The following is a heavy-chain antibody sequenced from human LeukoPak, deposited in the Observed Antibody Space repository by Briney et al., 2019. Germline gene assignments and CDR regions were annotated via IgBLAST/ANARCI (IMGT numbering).Heavy chain of an antibody. CDR1: GYTFTDYD. D-gene: IGHD6-19*01. CDR2: INPSGGST. CDR3: ARFAVHRRITVAGQFGLDY. V-gene: IGHV1-46*01. Sequence: ASVKVSCKTSGYTFTDYDITWVRQAPGQGLEWMGIINPSGGSTNYAQKFQGRVTMTRDTSTSTVYMELSSLRSEDTAVYYCARFAVHRRITVAGQFGLDYWGQGTLVSLSS. J-gene: IGHJ4*02.